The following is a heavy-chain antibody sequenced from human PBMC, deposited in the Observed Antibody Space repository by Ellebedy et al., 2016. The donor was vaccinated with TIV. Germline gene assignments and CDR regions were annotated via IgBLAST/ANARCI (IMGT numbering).Heavy chain of an antibody. CDR1: TFTFSNYA. CDR2: ISYSSGTT. D-gene: IGHD2-15*01. CDR3: AKGGRILTSGDRDGWCLDL. J-gene: IGHJ2*01. Sequence: GGSLRLSCAASTFTFSNYAMSWVRLAPGKGLEWVSAISYSSGTTFYTDSVKGRFTISRDNSRKTVYLQMNSLRAEDTAIYYCAKGGRILTSGDRDGWCLDLWGRGTLVTVSS. V-gene: IGHV3-23*01.